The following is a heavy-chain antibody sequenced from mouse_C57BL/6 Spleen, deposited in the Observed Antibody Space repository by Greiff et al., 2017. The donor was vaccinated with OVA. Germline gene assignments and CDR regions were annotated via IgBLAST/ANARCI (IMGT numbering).Heavy chain of an antibody. CDR1: GFTFSDYG. Sequence: EVKVVESGGGLVKPGGSLKLSCAASGFTFSDYGMHWVRQAPEKGLEWVAYISSGSSTIYYADTVKGRFTISRDNAKNTLFLQMTRLRSEDTAMYYCARGGKNDAMDYWGQGTSVTVSS. J-gene: IGHJ4*01. CDR2: ISSGSSTI. CDR3: ARGGKNDAMDY. V-gene: IGHV5-17*01. D-gene: IGHD2-12*01.